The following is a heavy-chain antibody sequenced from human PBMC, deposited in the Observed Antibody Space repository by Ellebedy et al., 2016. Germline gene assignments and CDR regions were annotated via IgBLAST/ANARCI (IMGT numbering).Heavy chain of an antibody. D-gene: IGHD6-19*01. J-gene: IGHJ4*02. Sequence: GESLKISXAASGFTFSSYWMSWVRQAPGKGLEWVANIKQDGSEKYYVDSVKGRFTISRDNAKNSLYLQMNSLRAEDTAVYYCARGGPHWIAVASPGWGQGTLVTVSS. V-gene: IGHV3-7*01. CDR2: IKQDGSEK. CDR1: GFTFSSYW. CDR3: ARGGPHWIAVASPG.